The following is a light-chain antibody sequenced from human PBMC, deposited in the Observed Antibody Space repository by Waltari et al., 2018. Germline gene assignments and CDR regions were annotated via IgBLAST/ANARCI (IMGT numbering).Light chain of an antibody. CDR3: QKYGTLPAT. CDR1: QSVSRW. V-gene: IGKV3-20*01. CDR2: GAS. J-gene: IGKJ1*01. Sequence: EIVLTQSPGTLSLSPGERATLSCRASQSVSRWLAWYQQKPGQPPRLLIYGASSSATGIPDRFSGSGFGTDFSLTISRLEPEDSAVYYCQKYGTLPATFGQGTKVEVK.